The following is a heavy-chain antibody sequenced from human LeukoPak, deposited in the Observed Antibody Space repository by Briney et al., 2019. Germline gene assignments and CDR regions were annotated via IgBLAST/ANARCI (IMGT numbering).Heavy chain of an antibody. CDR1: GGSISPYY. CDR3: ARSTGSTMFIDY. Sequence: SETLSLTCTVSGGSISPYYWSWIRQPPGEGLEWLGYIYYSGNTEYKPSLKSRVAMSVDTSKSQFSLRLSSVTAADTAVYYCARSTGSTMFIDYWGQGTLVTVSS. D-gene: IGHD3-10*02. J-gene: IGHJ4*02. V-gene: IGHV4-59*01. CDR2: IYYSGNT.